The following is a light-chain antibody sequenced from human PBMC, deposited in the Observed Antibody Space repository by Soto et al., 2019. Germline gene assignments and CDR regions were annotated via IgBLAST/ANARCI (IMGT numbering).Light chain of an antibody. CDR1: SSDVGSYNL. Sequence: QSALTQPASVSGSPGQSITISCTGTSSDVGSYNLVSWYQQHPGKAPKLMIYEGSKRPSGFSNRFSGSKSGNTASLTISGLLAEDEADYYCCSYAGSSTWVFGGGSKLTVL. CDR2: EGS. J-gene: IGLJ3*02. CDR3: CSYAGSSTWV. V-gene: IGLV2-23*01.